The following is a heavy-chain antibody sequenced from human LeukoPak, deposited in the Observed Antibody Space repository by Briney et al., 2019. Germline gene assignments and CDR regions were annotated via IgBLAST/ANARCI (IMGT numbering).Heavy chain of an antibody. D-gene: IGHD5-24*01. Sequence: GSSVKVSCKASGGTLNNYAISWVRQAPGQGLEWMGGIIPIFGTTNYAQRFQARVTITTDKSTNTAYMELSSLRSADTAVYYCARDRGGDGYNSQFDYWGQGTLVTVSS. CDR3: ARDRGGDGYNSQFDY. V-gene: IGHV1-69*05. CDR1: GGTLNNYA. J-gene: IGHJ4*02. CDR2: IIPIFGTT.